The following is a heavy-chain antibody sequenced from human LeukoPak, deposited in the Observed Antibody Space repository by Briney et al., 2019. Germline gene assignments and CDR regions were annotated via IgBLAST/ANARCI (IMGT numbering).Heavy chain of an antibody. CDR3: AKDTGVNYDILTGYYSGYYYYGMDV. J-gene: IGHJ6*02. D-gene: IGHD3-9*01. V-gene: IGHV3-30*02. Sequence: GGSLRLSCAASGFTFSSYGMHWVRQAPGKGLEWVAFIRYDGSNKYYADSVKGRFTISRDNSENTLYLQMNSLRAEDTAVYYCAKDTGVNYDILTGYYSGYYYYGMDVWGQGTTVTVSS. CDR2: IRYDGSNK. CDR1: GFTFSSYG.